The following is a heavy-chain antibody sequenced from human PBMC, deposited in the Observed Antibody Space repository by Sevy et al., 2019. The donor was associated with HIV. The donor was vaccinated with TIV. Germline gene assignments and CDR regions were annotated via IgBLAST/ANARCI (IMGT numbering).Heavy chain of an antibody. J-gene: IGHJ4*02. CDR2: ITRNSYEAYGGTA. CDR3: TRGLATADTPEYYFDY. CDR1: GFTFDDYA. Sequence: GGSLRLSCTASGFTFDDYAMSWFRQAPGKGLEWVAFITRNSYEAYGGTAEYARSVKDRFLISRDDSKSIAYLQMNSLKTEDTAVYYCTRGLATADTPEYYFDYWGQGTLVTGSS. V-gene: IGHV3-49*03. D-gene: IGHD5-12*01.